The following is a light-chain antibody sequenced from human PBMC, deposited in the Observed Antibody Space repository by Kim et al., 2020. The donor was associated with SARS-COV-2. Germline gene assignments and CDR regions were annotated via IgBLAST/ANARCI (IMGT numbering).Light chain of an antibody. CDR3: QVYDSTIDHWV. Sequence: SYELTQPPSVSLAPGKTATISCGGDNIGRKSVHWYRQRPGQAPALVITYDRDRPSGIPERFSGSNSGDTATLTISGVEAGDEADYYCQVYDSTIDHWVFGGGTKLTVL. CDR2: YDR. J-gene: IGLJ3*02. CDR1: NIGRKS. V-gene: IGLV3-21*04.